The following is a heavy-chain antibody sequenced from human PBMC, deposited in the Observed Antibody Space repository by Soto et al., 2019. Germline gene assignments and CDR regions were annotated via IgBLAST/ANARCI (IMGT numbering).Heavy chain of an antibody. Sequence: PSETLSLTCTVSDGSISGNFLTWIRQPAGKGLEWIGRISSNGNTDYNPSLKSRVTMSIDTSKNHFSLDLISVTASDTAIYYCAREVWVAGLLHYFDFWGQGTLVTVSS. D-gene: IGHD6-19*01. CDR2: ISSNGNT. J-gene: IGHJ4*02. CDR3: AREVWVAGLLHYFDF. V-gene: IGHV4-4*07. CDR1: DGSISGNF.